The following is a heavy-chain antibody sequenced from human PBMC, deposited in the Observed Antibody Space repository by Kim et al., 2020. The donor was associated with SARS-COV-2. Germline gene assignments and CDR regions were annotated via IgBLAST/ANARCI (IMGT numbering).Heavy chain of an antibody. V-gene: IGHV1-2*02. J-gene: IGHJ4*02. CDR3: ARGHCTSTSCYEFDY. D-gene: IGHD2-2*01. Sequence: QKFQGRITLTRSTSISTAYMEMNRVTSDDTAVYYCARGHCTSTSCYEFDYWGQGTLVTVSS.